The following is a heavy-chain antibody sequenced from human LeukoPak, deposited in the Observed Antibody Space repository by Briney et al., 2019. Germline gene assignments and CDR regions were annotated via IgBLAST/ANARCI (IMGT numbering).Heavy chain of an antibody. D-gene: IGHD3-22*01. V-gene: IGHV1-69*05. J-gene: IGHJ4*02. Sequence: SVKVSCKASGGTFSSYAISWVRQAPGQGLEWMGGIIPIFGTANYAQKFQGRVTITTDESTSTAYMELSSLRSEDTAVYYCARPHRTYYYDSSGYYSPLDYWGQGTLVTVSS. CDR1: GGTFSSYA. CDR3: ARPHRTYYYDSSGYYSPLDY. CDR2: IIPIFGTA.